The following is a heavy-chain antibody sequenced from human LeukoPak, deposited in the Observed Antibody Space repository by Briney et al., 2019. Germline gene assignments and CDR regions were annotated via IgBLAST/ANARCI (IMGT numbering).Heavy chain of an antibody. J-gene: IGHJ4*02. V-gene: IGHV1-2*02. Sequence: ASVKVSCKASGYTLTGYYLHWVRQAPGQGLAWMGWINPNTGATHSAQKFQGRITMTRDSSISTAYMDLSRLRSDDTAVYYCARDRVGSGWPRPYYFEVWGQGTLVTVSS. D-gene: IGHD6-19*01. CDR3: ARDRVGSGWPRPYYFEV. CDR2: INPNTGAT. CDR1: GYTLTGYY.